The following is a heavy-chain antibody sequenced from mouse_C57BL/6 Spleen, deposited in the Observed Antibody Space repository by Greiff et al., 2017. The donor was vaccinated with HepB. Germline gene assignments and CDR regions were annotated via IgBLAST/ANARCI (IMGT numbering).Heavy chain of an antibody. Sequence: EVMLVESGGGLVKPGGSLKLSCAASGFTFSSYALSWVRQTPEKRLAWVATISDGGSYTYYPDNVKGRFTISRDNAKNNLYLQMSHLKSEDTAMYYCARGGDYGYDWFAYWGQGTLVTVSA. D-gene: IGHD2-2*01. CDR2: ISDGGSYT. CDR3: ARGGDYGYDWFAY. CDR1: GFTFSSYA. J-gene: IGHJ3*01. V-gene: IGHV5-4*03.